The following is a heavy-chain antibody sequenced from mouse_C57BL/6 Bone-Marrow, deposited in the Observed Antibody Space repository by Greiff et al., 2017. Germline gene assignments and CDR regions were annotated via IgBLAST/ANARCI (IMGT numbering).Heavy chain of an antibody. CDR3: ARWDDYDPAWFAY. CDR1: GYTFTSYG. D-gene: IGHD2-4*01. CDR2: IYPRSGNT. Sequence: VKLVESGAELARPGASVKLSCKASGYTFTSYGISWVKQRTGQGLEWIGEIYPRSGNTYYNEKFKGKATLTADKSSSTAYMELRSLTSEDSAVYFCARWDDYDPAWFAYWGQGTLVTVSA. J-gene: IGHJ3*01. V-gene: IGHV1-81*01.